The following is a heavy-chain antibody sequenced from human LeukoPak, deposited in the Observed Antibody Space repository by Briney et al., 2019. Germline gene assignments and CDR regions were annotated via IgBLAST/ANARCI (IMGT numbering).Heavy chain of an antibody. V-gene: IGHV3-74*01. CDR2: INSDGSST. Sequence: GGSLRLSCAASGFTFSGYWMHWVRQAPGKGLVWVSRINSDGSSTSYADSVKGRFTISRDNGKNTLYLQMNSLRAEGTAVYYCTRGGYYSLGDYWGQGTLVTVSS. CDR3: TRGGYYSLGDY. D-gene: IGHD4-11*01. CDR1: GFTFSGYW. J-gene: IGHJ4*02.